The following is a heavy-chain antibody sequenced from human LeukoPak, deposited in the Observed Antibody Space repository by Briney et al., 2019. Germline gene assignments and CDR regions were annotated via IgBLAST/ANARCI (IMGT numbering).Heavy chain of an antibody. Sequence: AASVKVSCKASGGTLSSYAISWVRQAPGQGLEWMGGIIPIFGTANYAQKFQGRVTITADESTSTAYMELSSLRSEDTAVYYCARGVIGPYGSGNMFSGYYYYYGMDVWGQGTTVTVSS. CDR1: GGTLSSYA. J-gene: IGHJ6*02. CDR2: IIPIFGTA. V-gene: IGHV1-69*13. CDR3: ARGVIGPYGSGNMFSGYYYYYGMDV. D-gene: IGHD3-10*01.